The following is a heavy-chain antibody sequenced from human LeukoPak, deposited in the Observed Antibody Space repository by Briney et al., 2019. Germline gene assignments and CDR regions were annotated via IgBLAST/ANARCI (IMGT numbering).Heavy chain of an antibody. CDR1: GFTFSSYG. CDR2: IWYDGSNK. D-gene: IGHD1-1*01. V-gene: IGHV3-33*01. J-gene: IGHJ3*02. CDR3: ARGTTGTTFDAFDI. Sequence: GGSLRLSCAASGFTFSSYGMHWVRQAPGKGLEGVAVIWYDGSNKYYADSVKGRFTISRDNSKNTLYLQMNSLRAEDTAVYYCARGTTGTTFDAFDIWGQGTMVTVSS.